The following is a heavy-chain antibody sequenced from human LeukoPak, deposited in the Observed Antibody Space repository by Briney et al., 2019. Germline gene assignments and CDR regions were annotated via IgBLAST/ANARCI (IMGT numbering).Heavy chain of an antibody. V-gene: IGHV3-21*01. CDR1: GSTFSRHS. CDR3: ARGGLNYADASDI. CDR2: ISSGSSYI. Sequence: GGSLRLSCAASGSTFSRHSMNWVRQAPGKGLEWVSYISSGSSYIYYADSVKGRFTISRDNAENSLYLQMNSLRGEDTAVYYCARGGLNYADASDIWGQGTMVTVSS. D-gene: IGHD4-11*01. J-gene: IGHJ3*02.